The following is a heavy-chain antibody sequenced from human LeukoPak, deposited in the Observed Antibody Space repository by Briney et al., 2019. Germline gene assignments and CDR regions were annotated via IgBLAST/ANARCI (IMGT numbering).Heavy chain of an antibody. D-gene: IGHD4-17*01. V-gene: IGHV4-39*07. CDR2: IYYSGST. J-gene: IGHJ5*02. CDR3: ARVRTVTTNWFDP. Sequence: SETLSLTCTVSGGSISSGSYYWGWIRQPPGKGLEWIGSIYYSGSTYYNPSLKSRVTISVDTSKNQFSLKLSSVTAADTAVYYCARVRTVTTNWFDPWGQGTLVTVSS. CDR1: GGSISSGSYY.